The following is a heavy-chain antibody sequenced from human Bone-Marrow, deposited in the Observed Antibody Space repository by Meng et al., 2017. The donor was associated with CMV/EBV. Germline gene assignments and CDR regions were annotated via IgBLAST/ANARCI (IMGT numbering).Heavy chain of an antibody. CDR1: GYTFTSYG. CDR2: ISAYNGNT. J-gene: IGHJ6*02. V-gene: IGHV1-18*01. D-gene: IGHD2-2*01. Sequence: ASVKVSCKASGYTFTSYGISWVRQAPGQGLEWMGWISAYNGNTNYAQKLQGRVTMTTDTSTSTTYMELRSLRSDDTAVYYCARDTYCSSTSCYVYYYGMDVWGQGTTVPVSS. CDR3: ARDTYCSSTSCYVYYYGMDV.